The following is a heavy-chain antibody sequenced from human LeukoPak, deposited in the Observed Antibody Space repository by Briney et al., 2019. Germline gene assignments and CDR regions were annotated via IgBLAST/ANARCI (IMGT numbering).Heavy chain of an antibody. V-gene: IGHV1-46*01. Sequence: GASVKVSCKASGYTFTSYYMHWVRQAPGQGLEWMGIINPSGGSTSYAQKFQGRVTMTRDTSTSTVYMELSSLRSEDTAVYYCARDYDSPTAMVTGYGMDVWGQGTTVTVSS. CDR3: ARDYDSPTAMVTGYGMDV. CDR1: GYTFTSYY. CDR2: INPSGGST. D-gene: IGHD5-18*01. J-gene: IGHJ6*02.